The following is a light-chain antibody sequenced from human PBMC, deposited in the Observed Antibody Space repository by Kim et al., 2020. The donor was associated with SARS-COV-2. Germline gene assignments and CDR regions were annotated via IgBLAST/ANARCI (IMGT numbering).Light chain of an antibody. V-gene: IGKV1-39*01. CDR2: GAT. CDR1: QRISKY. Sequence: SAFGGEKVTITGLESQRISKYVNWYQQKSGKAPELLIFGATVLQSGVPPRFTGSGSGTDFTLTINSLQPEDFATYHCQQTYSNPYTFGQGTKLEI. CDR3: QQTYSNPYT. J-gene: IGKJ2*01.